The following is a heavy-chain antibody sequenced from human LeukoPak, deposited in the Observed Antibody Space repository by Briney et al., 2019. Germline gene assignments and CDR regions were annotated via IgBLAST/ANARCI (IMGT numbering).Heavy chain of an antibody. J-gene: IGHJ4*02. CDR1: GFTFSSYS. CDR2: ISSSSSYI. D-gene: IGHD5-12*01. CDR3: ARALLGHSGYDFDY. Sequence: GGSLRLSCAASGFTFSSYSMNWVRQAPGKGLEWVSSISSSSSYIYYADSVKGRFTISRDNAKNSLYLQMNSLRGEDTAVYFCARALLGHSGYDFDYWGQGTLVTVSS. V-gene: IGHV3-21*01.